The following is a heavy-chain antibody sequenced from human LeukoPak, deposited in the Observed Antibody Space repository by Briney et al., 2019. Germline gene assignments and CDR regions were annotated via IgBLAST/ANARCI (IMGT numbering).Heavy chain of an antibody. D-gene: IGHD2/OR15-2a*01. CDR2: IIPIFGTA. CDR1: GGTFSSYA. V-gene: IGHV1-69*05. CDR3: ARDRPPLLGVEDYYYYCMDV. J-gene: IGHJ6*03. Sequence: ASVKVSCKASGGTFSSYAISWVRQAPGQGLEWMGRIIPIFGTANYAQKFQGRVTITTDESTSTAYMELSSLRSEDTAVYYCARDRPPLLGVEDYYYYCMDVWGKGTTVTVSS.